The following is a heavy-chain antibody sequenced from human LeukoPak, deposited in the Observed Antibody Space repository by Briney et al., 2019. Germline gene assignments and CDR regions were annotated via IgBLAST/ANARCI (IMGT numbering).Heavy chain of an antibody. D-gene: IGHD5-24*01. J-gene: IGHJ4*02. V-gene: IGHV3-7*02. Sequence: PGGSLRLSCAASGFTFSNYWMSWVRQAPGKGPEWVANIKEDGSEKYHVDSVKGRFTVSRDNAKNSLCLQMNSLRAEDTAVYYCARLQKRDSRDYWGQGTLVTVSS. CDR1: GFTFSNYW. CDR3: ARLQKRDSRDY. CDR2: IKEDGSEK.